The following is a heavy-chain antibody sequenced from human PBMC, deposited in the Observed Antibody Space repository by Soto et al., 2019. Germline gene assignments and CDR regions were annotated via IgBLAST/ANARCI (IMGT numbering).Heavy chain of an antibody. J-gene: IGHJ6*02. Sequence: GASVKVSCKASGYTFTSYAMHWVRQARGQRLEWMGWINAGNGNTKYSQKFQGRVTITRVTSASTAYMELSRLRSDDTAVYYCARGVSRRLVIKDSDYYYGMDVWGQGTTVTVSS. CDR2: INAGNGNT. V-gene: IGHV1-3*01. CDR1: GYTFTSYA. CDR3: ARGVSRRLVIKDSDYYYGMDV. D-gene: IGHD3-9*01.